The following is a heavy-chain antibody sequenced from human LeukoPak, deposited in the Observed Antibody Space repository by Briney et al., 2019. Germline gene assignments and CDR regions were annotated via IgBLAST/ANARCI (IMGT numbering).Heavy chain of an antibody. CDR2: IRYDGSNK. CDR3: AKEPDLWFGEYYFDY. Sequence: GGSLRLSCAASGFTFSSYGMHWVRQAPGEGLEWVAFIRYDGSNKYYADSVKGRFTISRDNSKNTLYLQMNSLRAEDTAVYYCAKEPDLWFGEYYFDYWGQGTLVTVSS. V-gene: IGHV3-30*02. D-gene: IGHD3-10*01. CDR1: GFTFSSYG. J-gene: IGHJ4*02.